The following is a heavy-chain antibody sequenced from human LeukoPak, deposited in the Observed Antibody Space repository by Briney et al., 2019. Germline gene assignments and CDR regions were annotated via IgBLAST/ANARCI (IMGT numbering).Heavy chain of an antibody. D-gene: IGHD3-3*01. CDR1: GFTFSIYG. Sequence: PGGSLRLSCAASGFTFSIYGMHWVRQAPGKGLEWVAFIRYDGSNKYYADSVKGRFTISRDNSKNTLYLQMNSLRAEDTAVYYCAKARNRITIFGVVSPPYYYMDVWGKGTTVTVSS. V-gene: IGHV3-30*02. CDR2: IRYDGSNK. CDR3: AKARNRITIFGVVSPPYYYMDV. J-gene: IGHJ6*03.